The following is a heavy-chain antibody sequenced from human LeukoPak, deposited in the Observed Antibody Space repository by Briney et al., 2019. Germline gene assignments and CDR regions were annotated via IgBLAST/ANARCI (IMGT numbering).Heavy chain of an antibody. J-gene: IGHJ3*01. D-gene: IGHD6-19*01. CDR3: ARETEKQWQY. CDR1: GGSIRSFY. Sequence: SETLSLTCSVSGGSIRSFYWSWIRQPPGKGLEWIGYIYHSGSTNYNPSLKSRVTMSVDTSKNQFSLKVSSVTAADTAVYYCARETEKQWQYWGQGTMATVSS. V-gene: IGHV4-59*01. CDR2: IYHSGST.